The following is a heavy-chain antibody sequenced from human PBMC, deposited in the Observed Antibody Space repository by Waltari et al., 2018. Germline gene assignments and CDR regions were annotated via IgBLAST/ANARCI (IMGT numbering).Heavy chain of an antibody. CDR2: YVPEDGET. CDR3: ATDHYRQSGYDS. V-gene: IGHV1-24*01. Sequence: VQLVQSGAEGKKPGASVKVSCKVSGYPLPESPMHWVRQAPGKGLEWMGGYVPEDGETIYAQSFQGRVAMTEDSSTDTAYMELTSLTSEDTAVYYCATDHYRQSGYDSWGQGTLVTVSS. D-gene: IGHD5-12*01. J-gene: IGHJ5*02. CDR1: GYPLPESP.